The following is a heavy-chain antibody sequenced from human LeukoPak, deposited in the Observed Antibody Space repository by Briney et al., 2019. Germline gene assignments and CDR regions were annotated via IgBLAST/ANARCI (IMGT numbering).Heavy chain of an antibody. CDR3: AREVHAAVTDFDY. Sequence: GGSLRLSCAASGFTFSRHWMSWVRQAPGKGLEWVADIKEDGSEKYYVDSMKGRFTISRDNARNSLYLQMNSLRAEDTAVYYCAREVHAAVTDFDYWGQGTLVTVSS. D-gene: IGHD6-13*01. CDR2: IKEDGSEK. CDR1: GFTFSRHW. J-gene: IGHJ4*02. V-gene: IGHV3-7*01.